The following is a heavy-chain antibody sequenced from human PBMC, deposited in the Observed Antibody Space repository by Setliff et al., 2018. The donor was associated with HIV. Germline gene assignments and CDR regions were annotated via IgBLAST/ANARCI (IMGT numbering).Heavy chain of an antibody. D-gene: IGHD3-10*01. Sequence: VASVKVSCKASGFTFSKSAIHWVRPAPGQRLELMAWINAANGHAKYSQKFQGRVTITRDTSATIAYMELSSLTSEDTALYFCARTDYDSGKYVLDSWGQGTLVTVS. CDR3: ARTDYDSGKYVLDS. V-gene: IGHV1-3*01. J-gene: IGHJ5*01. CDR1: GFTFSKSA. CDR2: INAANGHA.